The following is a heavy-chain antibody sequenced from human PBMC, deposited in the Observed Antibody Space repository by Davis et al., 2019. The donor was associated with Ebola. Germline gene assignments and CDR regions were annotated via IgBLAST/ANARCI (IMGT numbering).Heavy chain of an antibody. CDR1: GGSITSYY. CDR3: ARGNYGDYIVLYYYNMDV. V-gene: IGHV4-59*01. Sequence: SETLSLTCTVSGGSITSYYWNWIRQPPGKGLEWIGYIYYSGSTNYNPPLKSRVTMSVDTSKSQFSLKLSSVTAADTAVYYCARGNYGDYIVLYYYNMDVWGQGTTVTVSS. J-gene: IGHJ6*02. CDR2: IYYSGST. D-gene: IGHD4-17*01.